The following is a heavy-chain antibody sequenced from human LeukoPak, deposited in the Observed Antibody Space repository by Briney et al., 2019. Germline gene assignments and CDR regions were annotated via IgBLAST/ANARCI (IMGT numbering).Heavy chain of an antibody. J-gene: IGHJ4*02. CDR2: ISYDGGNK. CDR3: ASGDHFYCSGGSCPNDY. V-gene: IGHV3-30-3*01. Sequence: GGSLRLSCAASGFMFRSYAMHWVRQAPGKGLEWVAVISYDGGNKYYADSVKGRFTISRDNSKNTLYLQMNSLRAEDTAVYYCASGDHFYCSGGSCPNDYWGQGTLVTVSS. CDR1: GFMFRSYA. D-gene: IGHD2-15*01.